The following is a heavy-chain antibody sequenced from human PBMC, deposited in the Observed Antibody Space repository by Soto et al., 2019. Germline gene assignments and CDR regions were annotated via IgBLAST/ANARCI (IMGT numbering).Heavy chain of an antibody. CDR3: AKRSRGVINRYFDY. V-gene: IGHV3-23*01. CDR2: ISGSGGST. CDR1: GFTFSSYA. Sequence: GGSLRLSCAASGFTFSSYAMSWVRQAPGKGLEWVSAISGSGGSTYYAESVKGRFTISRDNSKNTLYLQMNSLRAEDTAVYYCAKRSRGVINRYFDYWGQGTLVTVSS. D-gene: IGHD3-10*01. J-gene: IGHJ4*02.